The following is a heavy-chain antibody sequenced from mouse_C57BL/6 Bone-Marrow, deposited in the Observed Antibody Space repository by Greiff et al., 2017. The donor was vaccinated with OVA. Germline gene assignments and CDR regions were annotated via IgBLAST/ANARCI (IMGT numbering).Heavy chain of an antibody. CDR3: ARSLRPPMDY. J-gene: IGHJ4*01. V-gene: IGHV1-61*01. Sequence: QVQLQQPGAELVRPGSSVKLSCKASGYTFTSYWMDWVKQRPGQGLEWIGNIYPSDSATHYNQKFKDKATLTVDKSSSTAYMQLSSLTSEDSAVYYCARSLRPPMDYWGQGTSVTVSS. CDR1: GYTFTSYW. CDR2: IYPSDSAT. D-gene: IGHD1-2*01.